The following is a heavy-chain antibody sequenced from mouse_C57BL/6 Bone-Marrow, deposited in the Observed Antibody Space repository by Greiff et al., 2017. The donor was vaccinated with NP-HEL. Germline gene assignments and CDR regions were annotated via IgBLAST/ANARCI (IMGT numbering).Heavy chain of an antibody. CDR2: IDPEDGDT. Sequence: VQLKESGAELVRPGASVKLSCTASGFNIKDYYMHWVKQRPEQGLEWIGRIDPEDGDTEYAAKFQGRATMTADTSSNTAYLQLSRLTSEDTAVYCCHSRCDYYGSSYADYWGQGTTLTVAS. CDR1: GFNIKDYY. CDR3: HSRCDYYGSSYADY. D-gene: IGHD1-1*01. J-gene: IGHJ2*01. V-gene: IGHV14-1*01.